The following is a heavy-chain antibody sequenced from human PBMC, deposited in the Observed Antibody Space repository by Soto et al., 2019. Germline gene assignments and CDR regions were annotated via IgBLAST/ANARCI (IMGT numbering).Heavy chain of an antibody. J-gene: IGHJ4*02. Sequence: ASVKVSCKASGYTFTGYYIHWLRQAPGQGLEWMGWINPNSGGTNYAQKFQGRVTMTRDTSISTAYMELSRLRSDDTAVYYCVSQLPNYYDSTGYYPFDYWGQGTLVTVSS. D-gene: IGHD3-22*01. CDR2: INPNSGGT. V-gene: IGHV1-2*02. CDR1: GYTFTGYY. CDR3: VSQLPNYYDSTGYYPFDY.